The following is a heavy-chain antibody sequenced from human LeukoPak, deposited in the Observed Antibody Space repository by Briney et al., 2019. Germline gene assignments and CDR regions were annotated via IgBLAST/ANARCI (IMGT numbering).Heavy chain of an antibody. Sequence: PGGSLRLSCAASGFTFSSYAMSWVRQAPGKGLEWVSVISGSGDTTYYADSVKGRFTISRDNSKNTVYLQMNSLRAEDTAVYYCATPNRGYGGIFDYWGQGTLVTVSS. CDR1: GFTFSSYA. CDR2: ISGSGDTT. V-gene: IGHV3-23*01. CDR3: ATPNRGYGGIFDY. D-gene: IGHD6-25*01. J-gene: IGHJ4*02.